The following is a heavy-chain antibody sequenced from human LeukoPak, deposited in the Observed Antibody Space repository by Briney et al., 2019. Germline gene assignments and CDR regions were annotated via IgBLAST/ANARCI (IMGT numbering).Heavy chain of an antibody. D-gene: IGHD1-26*01. CDR3: ARSLIKWELLH. Sequence: GGSLRLSCAASGFTVSSNYMSWVRQAPGKGLEWVSVIYSGGSTYYADSVKGRFTISRDNSKNTLYLQMNRLRAEDTAVYYCARSLIKWELLHWGQGTLVTVSS. CDR1: GFTVSSNY. J-gene: IGHJ4*02. CDR2: IYSGGST. V-gene: IGHV3-66*02.